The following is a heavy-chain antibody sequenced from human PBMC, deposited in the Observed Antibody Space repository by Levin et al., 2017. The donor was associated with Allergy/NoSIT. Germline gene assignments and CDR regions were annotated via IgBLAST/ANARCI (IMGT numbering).Heavy chain of an antibody. V-gene: IGHV4-59*01. D-gene: IGHD3-10*01. CDR1: GGSISSDY. J-gene: IGHJ5*02. Sequence: SETLSLTCTVSGGSISSDYWSWIRQPPGKGLEWIGHIYYSGGTTYNPSLESRVTISVDTSKNQFSLNLVSVTAADTAIYYCARDEGSTISYSVRWFDPWGQGTLVTVSS. CDR3: ARDEGSTISYSVRWFDP. CDR2: IYYSGGT.